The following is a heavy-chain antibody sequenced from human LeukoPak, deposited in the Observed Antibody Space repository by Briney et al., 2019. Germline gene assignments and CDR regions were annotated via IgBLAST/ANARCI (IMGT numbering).Heavy chain of an antibody. D-gene: IGHD1-26*01. CDR3: ATRTRWELTLRY. CDR2: FDPEDGER. CDR1: GYTLTELS. V-gene: IGHV1-24*01. Sequence: ASVNVSCKVSGYTLTELSMHWVRQAPGKGLEWMGGFDPEDGERIYAQKFQGRVTMTEDTSTDTAYMELSSLRSEDTAVYYCATRTRWELTLRYWGQGTLVTVSS. J-gene: IGHJ4*02.